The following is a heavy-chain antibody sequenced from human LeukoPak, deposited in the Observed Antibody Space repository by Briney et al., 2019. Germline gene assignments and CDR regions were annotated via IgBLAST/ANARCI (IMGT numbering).Heavy chain of an antibody. CDR3: AREFGSGWLNWFDP. Sequence: GGSLRLSCAASGFTVSSNYMSWVRQAPGKGLEWVSVIYSGGSTYYADSVKGRFTISRDNSKNTLYLQMNSLRAEDTAVYYCAREFGSGWLNWFDPWGQGTLVTVSS. CDR1: GFTVSSNY. D-gene: IGHD6-19*01. J-gene: IGHJ5*02. CDR2: IYSGGST. V-gene: IGHV3-66*01.